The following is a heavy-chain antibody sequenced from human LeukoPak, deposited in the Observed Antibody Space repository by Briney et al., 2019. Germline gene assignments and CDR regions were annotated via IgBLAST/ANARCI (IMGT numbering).Heavy chain of an antibody. Sequence: KASETLSLTCAVYGGSFSDYYWSWIRQPPGKGLEWIGEINHSGSTNYNPSLKSRVTISVDTSKNQFSLKLSSVTAADTAVYYCARGRPTTLYYYYYGMDVWGQGTTVTVSS. CDR1: GGSFSDYY. J-gene: IGHJ6*02. CDR2: INHSGST. D-gene: IGHD4-11*01. CDR3: ARGRPTTLYYYYYGMDV. V-gene: IGHV4-34*01.